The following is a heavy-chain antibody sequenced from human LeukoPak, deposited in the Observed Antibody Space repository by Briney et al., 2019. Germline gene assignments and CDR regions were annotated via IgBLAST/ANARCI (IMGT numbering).Heavy chain of an antibody. CDR1: GFTFSSYS. D-gene: IGHD2-2*01. CDR2: ISGSGGST. V-gene: IGHV3-23*01. Sequence: QPGGSLRLSCAASGFTFSSYSMHWVRQAPGKGLEWVSAISGSGGSTYYADSVKGRFTISRDNSKNTLYLQMNSLRAEDTAVYYCAKDDLVVSAAKGYWGQGTLVTVSS. J-gene: IGHJ4*02. CDR3: AKDDLVVSAAKGY.